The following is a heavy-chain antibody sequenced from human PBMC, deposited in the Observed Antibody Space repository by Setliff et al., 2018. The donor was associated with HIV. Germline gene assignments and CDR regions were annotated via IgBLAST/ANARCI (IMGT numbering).Heavy chain of an antibody. CDR2: IDWDDDK. D-gene: IGHD1-26*01. CDR3: VRMISYSPYFDY. Sequence: SAPTLVNPTQTPPLTCTFSGFSLSTSGMCVSWIRQPPGKALEWLARIDWDDDKYYSTSLKTRLTISKDTSKNQVVLKMTNMDPVDTATYYCVRMISYSPYFDYWGQETQVTVS. J-gene: IGHJ4*02. V-gene: IGHV2-70*11. CDR1: GFSLSTSGMC.